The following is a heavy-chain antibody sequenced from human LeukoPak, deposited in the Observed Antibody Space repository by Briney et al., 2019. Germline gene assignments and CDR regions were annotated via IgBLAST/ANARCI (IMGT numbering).Heavy chain of an antibody. CDR1: GYNFSGHY. J-gene: IGHJ4*01. CDR2: IKPSNGDT. D-gene: IGHD1-26*01. V-gene: IGHV1-2*02. CDR3: ASPPLSSAMYYAR. Sequence: ASVKVSCKASGYNFSGHYMHWVRQAPGQGLEWMGWIKPSNGDTKYAQNFQGRVTMTRDTSISTAYMELSSLRSDDTAVYYCASPPLSSAMYYARWGQERWSPSP.